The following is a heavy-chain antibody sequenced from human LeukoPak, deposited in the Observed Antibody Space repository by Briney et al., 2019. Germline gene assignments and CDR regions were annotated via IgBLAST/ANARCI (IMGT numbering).Heavy chain of an antibody. J-gene: IGHJ4*02. Sequence: ASVKVSCKASGYTFTGYYIHWVRQAPGQGLEWMGWINVNSGGTNYAQKFQGRVTMTRDTSISTAYMELSRLTSDDTAVYYCVRDRVVSYWGQGTLVTVSS. CDR3: VRDRVVSY. CDR2: INVNSGGT. V-gene: IGHV1-2*02. CDR1: GYTFTGYY. D-gene: IGHD5-24*01.